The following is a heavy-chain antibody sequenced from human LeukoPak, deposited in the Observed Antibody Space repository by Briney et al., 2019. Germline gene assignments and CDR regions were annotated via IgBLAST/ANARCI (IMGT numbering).Heavy chain of an antibody. CDR1: GGSISSGSYY. V-gene: IGHV4-61*02. D-gene: IGHD5-18*01. Sequence: PSETLSLTCTVSGGSISSGSYYWSWIRQPAGKGLEWIGRIYTSGSTNYNPSLKSRVTISVDTSKNQFSLKLSSVTAADTAVYYCAREARGGYSYGLLHYWGQGTLVTVSS. CDR3: AREARGGYSYGLLHY. CDR2: IYTSGST. J-gene: IGHJ4*02.